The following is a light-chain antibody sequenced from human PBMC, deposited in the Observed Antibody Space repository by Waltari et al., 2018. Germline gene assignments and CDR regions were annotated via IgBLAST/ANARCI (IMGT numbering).Light chain of an antibody. CDR1: QSALYTSYNKNF. J-gene: IGKJ1*01. CDR3: QQYYSSPWT. CDR2: WAS. V-gene: IGKV4-1*01. Sequence: DIVMTQSPDSLAVSLGERATINCKSSQSALYTSYNKNFLAWYQQKPGQPPKLLIYWASTRESGVPDRFSGSGSGTDFTLTISSLQSEDVAVYYCQQYYSSPWTFGQGSKVEIK.